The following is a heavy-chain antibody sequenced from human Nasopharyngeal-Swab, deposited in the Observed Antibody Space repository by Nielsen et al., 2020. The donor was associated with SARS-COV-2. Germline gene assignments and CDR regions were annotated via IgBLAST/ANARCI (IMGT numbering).Heavy chain of an antibody. D-gene: IGHD3-16*01. J-gene: IGHJ3*02. CDR1: GFTLSNYW. V-gene: IGHV3-74*01. CDR3: TRVDVHDAFDM. Sequence: GESLKISCAASGFTLSNYWIHWVRQTPGKGLLWVSRINIDASRTSYADSVKGRFTISRDNAKNTVYLQMNSLRGEDTAVYYCTRVDVHDAFDMWGQGTMVTVSS. CDR2: INIDASRT.